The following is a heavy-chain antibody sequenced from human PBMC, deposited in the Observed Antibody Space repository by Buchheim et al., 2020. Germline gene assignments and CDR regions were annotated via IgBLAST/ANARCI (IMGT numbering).Heavy chain of an antibody. CDR1: GYTFTSYY. CDR2: INPSGGST. D-gene: IGHD2-15*01. Sequence: QVQLVQSGAEVKKPGASVKVSCKASGYTFTSYYMHWVRQAPGQGLEWMGIINPSGGSTSYAQQFQGRVTMTRDTSTSPVYMELSSLRSEDTAVYYCAREGYCSGGSCYDWFDPWGQGTL. J-gene: IGHJ5*02. CDR3: AREGYCSGGSCYDWFDP. V-gene: IGHV1-46*01.